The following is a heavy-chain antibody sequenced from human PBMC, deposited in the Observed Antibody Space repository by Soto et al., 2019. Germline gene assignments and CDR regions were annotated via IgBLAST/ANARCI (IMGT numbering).Heavy chain of an antibody. CDR3: AASPPRMDV. CDR2: IVVGSGNT. CDR1: GFTLTISA. J-gene: IGHJ6*02. V-gene: IGHV1-58*01. Sequence: SVKVSCNASGFTLTISAVHWVRQARGQRLEWIGWIVVGSGNTNYAQKFQERVTITRDMSTSTAYMELSSLRSEDTAVYYCAASPPRMDVWGQGTTVTVSS.